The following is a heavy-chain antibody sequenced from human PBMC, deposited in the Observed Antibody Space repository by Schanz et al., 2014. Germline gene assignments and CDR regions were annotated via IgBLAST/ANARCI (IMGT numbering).Heavy chain of an antibody. D-gene: IGHD4-17*01. CDR1: GFTFSPYW. J-gene: IGHJ3*02. V-gene: IGHV3-74*01. CDR3: ARKMKLGVYGGKGHDSLDI. Sequence: EVQLVESGGGLVQPGGSLRLSCGSSGFTFSPYWMHWVRQAPGKGLVWVSSISGDHRNTFYADSVKGRFTISRDNSKNTLYLQMNSLRAEDTAVYYCARKMKLGVYGGKGHDSLDIWGQGTMVTVSS. CDR2: ISGDHRNT.